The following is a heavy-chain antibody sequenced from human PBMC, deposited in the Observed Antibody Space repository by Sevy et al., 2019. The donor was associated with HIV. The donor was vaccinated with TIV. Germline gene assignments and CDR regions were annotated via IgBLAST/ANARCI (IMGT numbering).Heavy chain of an antibody. J-gene: IGHJ6*03. Sequence: GGSLRLSCAASGFTFSSYAMSWVRQAPGKGLEWVSAISGSGGSTYYADSVKGRFTISRDNSKNTLYLQMNSLRAEDTAVYYSAKVFAGMVRGVITPRYWDYYYYMDVWGKGTTVTVSS. CDR1: GFTFSSYA. D-gene: IGHD3-10*01. CDR2: ISGSGGST. V-gene: IGHV3-23*01. CDR3: AKVFAGMVRGVITPRYWDYYYYMDV.